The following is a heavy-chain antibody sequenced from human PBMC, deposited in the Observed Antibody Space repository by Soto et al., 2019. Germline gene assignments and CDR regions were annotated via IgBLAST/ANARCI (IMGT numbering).Heavy chain of an antibody. CDR3: AGPLGRPGAGVYYYYYGMDV. V-gene: IGHV3-74*01. CDR1: GFTFSTYW. Sequence: EVQLVESGGGLVQSGGSLRLSCAASGFTFSTYWMHWVRQAPGKGLVWVSRISNDGSITNYADSVKGRFTISRDNAKNTLYLEMNSLRAEDTAVYYCAGPLGRPGAGVYYYYYGMDVWGQGTTVTVSS. D-gene: IGHD4-17*01. CDR2: ISNDGSIT. J-gene: IGHJ6*02.